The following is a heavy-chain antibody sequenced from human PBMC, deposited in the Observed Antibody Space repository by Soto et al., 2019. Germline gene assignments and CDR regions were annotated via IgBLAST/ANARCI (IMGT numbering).Heavy chain of an antibody. CDR2: IYSGGST. D-gene: IGHD3-22*01. CDR3: ATRPLLPGAP. CDR1: GFTFSSND. Sequence: EVQLVESGGGLIQPGGSLRLSCAASGFTFSSNDMNWVRQAPEKGLEWVSLIYSGGSTYYADSVKGRFTISSDNSKNTLYLQMSSLRAEDTAVYYCATRPLLPGAPWGQGTMVTVSS. V-gene: IGHV3-53*01. J-gene: IGHJ3*01.